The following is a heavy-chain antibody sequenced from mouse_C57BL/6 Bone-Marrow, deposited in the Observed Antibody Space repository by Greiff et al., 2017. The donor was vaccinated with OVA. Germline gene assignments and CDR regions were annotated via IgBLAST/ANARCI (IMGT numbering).Heavy chain of an antibody. D-gene: IGHD1-1*01. V-gene: IGHV1-72*01. CDR3: ARGDYYGSSYVGYFDY. CDR1: GYTFTSYW. Sequence: QVHVKQSGAELVKPGASVKLSCKASGYTFTSYWMHWVKQRPGRGLEWIGRIDPNSGGTKYNEKFKSKATLTVDKPSSTAYMQLSSLTSEDSAVYYCARGDYYGSSYVGYFDYWGQGTTLTVSS. CDR2: IDPNSGGT. J-gene: IGHJ2*01.